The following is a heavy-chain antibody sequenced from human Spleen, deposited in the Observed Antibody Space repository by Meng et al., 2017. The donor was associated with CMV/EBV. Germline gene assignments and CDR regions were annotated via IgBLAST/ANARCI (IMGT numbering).Heavy chain of an antibody. CDR2: IIPIFGTA. CDR1: FSSYA. J-gene: IGHJ4*02. V-gene: IGHV1-69*05. CDR3: ARGRGRYCSSTSCYTFDD. Sequence: FSSYAINWVRQAPGQGLEWMGGIIPIFGTANYAQKFQGRVTLTTDESTSTVFMELSSLRFEDTAVYYCARGRGRYCSSTSCYTFDDWDQGTLVTVSS. D-gene: IGHD2-2*02.